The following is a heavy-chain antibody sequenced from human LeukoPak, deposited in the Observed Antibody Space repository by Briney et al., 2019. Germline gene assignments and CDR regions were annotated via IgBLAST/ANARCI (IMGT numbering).Heavy chain of an antibody. CDR3: ARDSHYGSGSYPFDY. D-gene: IGHD3-10*01. V-gene: IGHV3-11*04. Sequence: PGGSLRLSCAASGFTFSDYYMSWIRQAPGKGLEWVSYISSSGTTIYYADSVKGRFTISRDNAKNSLYLQMNSLRAEDTAVYYCARDSHYGSGSYPFDYWGQGTLVTVSS. J-gene: IGHJ4*02. CDR1: GFTFSDYY. CDR2: ISSSGTTI.